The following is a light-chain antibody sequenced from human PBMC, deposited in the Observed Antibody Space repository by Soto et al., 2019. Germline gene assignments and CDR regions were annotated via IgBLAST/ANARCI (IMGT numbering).Light chain of an antibody. Sequence: DIQMTQSPSTLSASVGDRVTITCRASQSITIWFAWYQQKPGKAPKLLIFDASSLESGVPSRFSGSGSGTEFTLTISSLQPDDFATYYCQQYNSYSWTFGQGTKVELK. CDR2: DAS. CDR3: QQYNSYSWT. CDR1: QSITIW. J-gene: IGKJ1*01. V-gene: IGKV1-5*01.